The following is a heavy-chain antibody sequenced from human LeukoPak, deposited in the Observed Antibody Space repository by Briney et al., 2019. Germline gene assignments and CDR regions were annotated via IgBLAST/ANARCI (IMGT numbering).Heavy chain of an antibody. CDR2: IYHSGST. CDR3: ARNPPNDQLTPFDY. Sequence: NPSETLSLTCTVSGGSISSGGYYWSWIRQPPGKGLEWIGYIYHSGSTYYNPSLKSRVTISVDRSKNQFSLKLSSVTAADTAVYYCARNPPNDQLTPFDYWGQGTLVTVSS. CDR1: GGSISSGGYY. J-gene: IGHJ4*02. V-gene: IGHV4-30-2*01. D-gene: IGHD2-2*01.